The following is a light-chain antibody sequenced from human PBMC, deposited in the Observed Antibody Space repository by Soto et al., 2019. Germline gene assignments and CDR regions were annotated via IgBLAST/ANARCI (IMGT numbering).Light chain of an antibody. Sequence: DIQMTQSPSTLCGSVGDRVTISCRASQTISSWLAWYQQKPGKAPKILIYAASTLQSGVPSRFSGSGSGTDFTLTISRLQSEDFSVYYCQQYNNWPRTFGQGTKVDIK. V-gene: IGKV1-5*01. CDR3: QQYNNWPRT. CDR2: AAS. J-gene: IGKJ1*01. CDR1: QTISSW.